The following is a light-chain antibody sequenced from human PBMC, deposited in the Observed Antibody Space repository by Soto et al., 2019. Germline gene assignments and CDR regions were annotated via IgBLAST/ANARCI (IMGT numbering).Light chain of an antibody. Sequence: QSVLTQPPSASGTPGQRVTISCSGSSSNIGNKDVTWYQQLPGTAPKVLIYRNNQRPSGVPDRFSGSRSGTSASLAISGLRSEDEADYYCAAWDGSLSGRVFGGGTKLTVL. V-gene: IGLV1-47*01. CDR2: RNN. J-gene: IGLJ3*02. CDR3: AAWDGSLSGRV. CDR1: SSNIGNKD.